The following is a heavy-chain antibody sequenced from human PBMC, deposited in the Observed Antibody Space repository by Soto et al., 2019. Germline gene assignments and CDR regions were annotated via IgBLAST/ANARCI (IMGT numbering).Heavy chain of an antibody. CDR3: AREIGYSPYYFDY. V-gene: IGHV3-30-3*01. J-gene: IGHJ4*02. D-gene: IGHD5-18*01. CDR1: GFTFSSYA. CDR2: ISYDGSNK. Sequence: GGSLRLSCAASGFTFSSYAMHWVRQAPGKGLEWVAVISYDGSNKYYADSVKGRFTISRDNSKNTPYLQMNSLRAEDTAVYYCAREIGYSPYYFDYWGQGTLVTVSS.